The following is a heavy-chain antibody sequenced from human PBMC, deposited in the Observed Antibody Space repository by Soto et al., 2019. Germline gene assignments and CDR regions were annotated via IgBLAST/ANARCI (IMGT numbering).Heavy chain of an antibody. CDR1: GFSLSTTAEG. V-gene: IGHV2-5*02. J-gene: IGHJ4*02. D-gene: IGHD2-2*01. Sequence: QLTLKESGPTLVKPTQTLTLTCTFSGFSLSTTAEGVGWIRQPPGKALEWLALIYWDDDERYSPSLKSRLTITKDTSKNQVVLTMTNVDPVDTATYYCAHGSCSSADCYPNPYLDYWGQGIRVNVSS. CDR2: IYWDDDE. CDR3: AHGSCSSADCYPNPYLDY.